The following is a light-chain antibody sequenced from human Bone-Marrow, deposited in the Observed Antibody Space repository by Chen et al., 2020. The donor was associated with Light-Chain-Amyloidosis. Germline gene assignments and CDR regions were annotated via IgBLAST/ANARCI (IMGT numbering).Light chain of an antibody. CDR2: DAS. V-gene: IGLV3-21*02. Sequence: SYVLTQPSSVSAAPGQTATIACGGDHIGSTSVHWYPQTPGQAPLLVVYDASARPSGIPERLAGSKAGNTATLTNSRVEAGDEADYYCQVWDRSSDRPVFGGGTKLTVL. CDR3: QVWDRSSDRPV. CDR1: HIGSTS. J-gene: IGLJ3*02.